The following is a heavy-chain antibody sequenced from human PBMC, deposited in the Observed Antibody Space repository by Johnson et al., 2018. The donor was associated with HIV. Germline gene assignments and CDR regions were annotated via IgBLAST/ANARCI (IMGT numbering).Heavy chain of an antibody. CDR2: ISWTSGSI. J-gene: IGHJ3*02. V-gene: IGHV3-9*01. CDR3: ARPNRPQYRSPVDI. D-gene: IGHD6-13*01. Sequence: LVESGGGVVQPGGSLRLSCAASGFDFSSSWMHWVRQAPGKGLEWVSGISWTSGSIGYADSVKGRFTISRDNAKNSLYLQMNSLRAEDTAIYYCARPNRPQYRSPVDIWCQGTKVTVSS. CDR1: GFDFSSSW.